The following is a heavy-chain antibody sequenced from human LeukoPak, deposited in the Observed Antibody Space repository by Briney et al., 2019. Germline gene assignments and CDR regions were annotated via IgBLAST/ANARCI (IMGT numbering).Heavy chain of an antibody. D-gene: IGHD4-17*01. CDR1: GFTFSYYG. Sequence: GRSLRLSCAASGFTFSYYGMHWVRQAPGKGLEWVALISYDGSNKYYADSVQGRFTISRDDSENTLYLQMNSLRAEDTAVYYCARDLGYGDYFYYWGQGTLVTVSS. J-gene: IGHJ4*02. CDR3: ARDLGYGDYFYY. CDR2: ISYDGSNK. V-gene: IGHV3-30*03.